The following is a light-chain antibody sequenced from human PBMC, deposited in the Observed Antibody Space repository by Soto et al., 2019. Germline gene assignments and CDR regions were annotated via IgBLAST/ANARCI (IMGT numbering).Light chain of an antibody. CDR3: FSHRSGDSHV. CDR2: GVI. J-gene: IGLJ1*01. CDR1: SDDVGAYNF. Sequence: QSVLTQPASVSGSPGQSITISCTGTSDDVGAYNFVSWYQQYPGKAPKLMVFGVINRPSGVSNRFSGSKTGNTASLTISGLQAGDEAFYYCFSHRSGDSHVFGTGTKVTVL. V-gene: IGLV2-14*01.